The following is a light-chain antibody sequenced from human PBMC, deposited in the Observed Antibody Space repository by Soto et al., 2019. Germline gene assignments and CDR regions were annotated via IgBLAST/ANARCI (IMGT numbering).Light chain of an antibody. J-gene: IGKJ4*01. CDR3: QQYAKWPLT. CDR1: QSVGSN. CDR2: RAS. V-gene: IGKV3-15*01. Sequence: EVVMTQSPATLSVSPGERTSLSCRASQSVGSNLGWYQQKPGQAPRLLIYRASTRATGIPARFSGSGSGTDFTLTISSLQSEDIAVYYCQQYAKWPLTFGGGTKVDVK.